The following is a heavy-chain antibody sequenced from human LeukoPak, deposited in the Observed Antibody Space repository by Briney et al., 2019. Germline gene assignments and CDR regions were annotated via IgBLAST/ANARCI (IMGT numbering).Heavy chain of an antibody. CDR3: ARENYHGLDV. V-gene: IGHV3-74*01. Sequence: GGSLRLSCAGSGFTFSSCWIHWVRQAPGKGLVWLSRIKKDGTSTSYADSVQGRFTISRDNAKNTVYVQMSSLRAEDTAVYYCARENYHGLDVWGQGTTVTVSS. CDR2: IKKDGTST. CDR1: GFTFSSCW. J-gene: IGHJ6*02.